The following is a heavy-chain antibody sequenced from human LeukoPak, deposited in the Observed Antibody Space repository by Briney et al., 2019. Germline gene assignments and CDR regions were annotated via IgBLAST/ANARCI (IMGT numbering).Heavy chain of an antibody. D-gene: IGHD3-22*01. CDR1: GGSISSYY. J-gene: IGHJ4*02. CDR2: NYYSGST. CDR3: ARESYYDSSGYYTDY. V-gene: IGHV4-59*01. Sequence: SETLSLTCTVSGGSISSYYWSWIRQPPGKGLEWIGYNYYSGSTNYNPSLKSRVTISVDTSKNQFSLKLSSVTAADTAVYYCARESYYDSSGYYTDYWGQGTLVTVSS.